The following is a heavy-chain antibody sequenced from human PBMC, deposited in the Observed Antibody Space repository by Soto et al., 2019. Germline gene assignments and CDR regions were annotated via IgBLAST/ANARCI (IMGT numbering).Heavy chain of an antibody. CDR2: INPSGGST. D-gene: IGHD3-3*01. CDR3: ARDRFKADTMPGVHNWFDP. CDR1: GYTCTIYY. Sequence: ASVKVSCKASGYTCTIYYMHWVRQAPGQGLEWMGIINPSGGSTSYAQKFQGRVTMTRDTSTSTVYMELSSLRPEDTAVYYCARDRFKADTMPGVHNWFDPWGQGTLVTVSS. V-gene: IGHV1-46*01. J-gene: IGHJ5*02.